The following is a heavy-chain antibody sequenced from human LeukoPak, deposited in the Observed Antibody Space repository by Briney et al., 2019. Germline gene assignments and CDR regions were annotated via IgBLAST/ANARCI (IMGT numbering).Heavy chain of an antibody. CDR2: ITQDGSEK. Sequence: GGSLRLSCAASGFSFSTYWMSWVRQAPGKGLEWVASITQDGSEKYYVDSVKGRFTISRDNAKNSLCLQMNSLRAEDTAVYYCARDRWGLLGGDFWGQGTLVTVSS. CDR1: GFSFSTYW. V-gene: IGHV3-7*04. J-gene: IGHJ4*02. CDR3: ARDRWGLLGGDF. D-gene: IGHD2-8*01.